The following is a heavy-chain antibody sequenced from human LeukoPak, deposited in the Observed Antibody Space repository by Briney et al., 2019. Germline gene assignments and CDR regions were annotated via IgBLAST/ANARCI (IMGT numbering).Heavy chain of an antibody. CDR3: AKESVGATTSLDY. J-gene: IGHJ4*02. CDR2: IKQDGSEK. V-gene: IGHV3-7*01. CDR1: GFTFSSYW. D-gene: IGHD1-26*01. Sequence: GGSLRLSCAASGFTFSSYWMSWVRQAPGKGLEWVANIKQDGSEKYYVDSVKGRFTISRDNAKNSLYLQMNSLRAEDTAVYYCAKESVGATTSLDYWGQGTLVTVSS.